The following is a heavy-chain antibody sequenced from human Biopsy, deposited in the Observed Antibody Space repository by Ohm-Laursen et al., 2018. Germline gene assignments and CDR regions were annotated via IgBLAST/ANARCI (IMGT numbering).Heavy chain of an antibody. CDR3: ARGEYYAYWSGARKLNYFDY. V-gene: IGHV4-34*01. CDR2: INHSGST. Sequence: TLSLTCTVSGDSIARYYWTWIRQSPGKGLEWIGEINHSGSTKYNPSFESRVTISVDTSKNQFSLNLFSVTAADAARYFCARGEYYAYWSGARKLNYFDYWGQGTLVIVSS. CDR1: GDSIARYY. J-gene: IGHJ4*02. D-gene: IGHD3-3*01.